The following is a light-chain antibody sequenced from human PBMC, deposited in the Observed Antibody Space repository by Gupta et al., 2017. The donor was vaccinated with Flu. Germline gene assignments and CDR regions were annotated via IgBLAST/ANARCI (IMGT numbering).Light chain of an antibody. J-gene: IGKJ4*01. V-gene: IGKV4-1*01. CDR2: WAS. CDR1: QSVLYSHNDKNY. Sequence: DIVMTQSPDSLAVSLGERATINCKSSQSVLYSHNDKNYLAWYQQKPGQPPKLLIYWASTRESGVPDRFGGSGSGTDFTLTISSLQAEDVAVYYCQQYFSTPFTFGRGTKVDIK. CDR3: QQYFSTPFT.